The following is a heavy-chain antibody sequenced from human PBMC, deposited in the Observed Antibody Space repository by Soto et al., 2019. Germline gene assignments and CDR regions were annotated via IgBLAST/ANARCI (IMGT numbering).Heavy chain of an antibody. J-gene: IGHJ3*02. CDR2: ISGSGGST. CDR1: GVTVNSYA. D-gene: IGHD2-15*01. V-gene: IGHV3-23*01. Sequence: GWSLKLSCAASGVTVNSYAMSGVRQAPGKGLEWVSAISGSGGSTYYADSVKGRFTISRDNSKNTLYLQMNSLRAEDTAVYYCAKDVCCCGSSTRFRRGPDAFDIWGQGTMVTVSS. CDR3: AKDVCCCGSSTRFRRGPDAFDI.